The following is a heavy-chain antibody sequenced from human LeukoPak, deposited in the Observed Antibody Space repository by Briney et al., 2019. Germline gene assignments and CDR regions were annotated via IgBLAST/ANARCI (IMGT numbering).Heavy chain of an antibody. CDR2: ISGGST. V-gene: IGHV3-38-3*01. Sequence: GGSLRLSCAASGFTVSSNEMSWVRQAPGEGLEWVSSISGGSTYYADSRKGRFTISRDNSKNTLYLQMNSLRPEDTAIYYCAKESPYGSGSRNYYFHYWGQGTLVTVSS. D-gene: IGHD3-10*01. J-gene: IGHJ4*02. CDR1: GFTVSSNE. CDR3: AKESPYGSGSRNYYFHY.